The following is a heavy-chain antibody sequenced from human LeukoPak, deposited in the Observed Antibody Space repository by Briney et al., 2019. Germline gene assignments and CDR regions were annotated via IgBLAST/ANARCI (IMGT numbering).Heavy chain of an antibody. D-gene: IGHD5-18*01. CDR1: GFTFSSYS. CDR2: ISSSSSYV. J-gene: IGHJ4*02. Sequence: GGSLRLSCAASGFTFSSYSMNWVRQAPGKGLEWVSSISSSSSYVYYADSVKGRFTISRDNAKNSLYLQMNSLRAEDTAVYYCARGVTATHPVGIYWGQGTLVTVSS. V-gene: IGHV3-21*01. CDR3: ARGVTATHPVGIY.